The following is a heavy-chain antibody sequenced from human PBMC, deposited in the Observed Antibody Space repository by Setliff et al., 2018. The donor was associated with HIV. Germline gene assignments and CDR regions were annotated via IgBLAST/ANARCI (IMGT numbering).Heavy chain of an antibody. V-gene: IGHV1-69*13. Sequence: ASVKVSCKASGGTFSSYAISWVRQAPGQGLEWMGGIIPIFGTANYAQKFQGRVTITADESTSTAYMELSSLRSEDTAVYYCARSPGYSSGWAPGYYYYMDVWGKGTTVTVSS. D-gene: IGHD6-19*01. CDR3: ARSPGYSSGWAPGYYYYMDV. CDR2: IIPIFGTA. J-gene: IGHJ6*03. CDR1: GGTFSSYA.